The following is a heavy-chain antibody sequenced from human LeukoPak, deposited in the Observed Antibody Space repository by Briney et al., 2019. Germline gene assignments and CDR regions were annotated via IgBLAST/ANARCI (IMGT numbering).Heavy chain of an antibody. Sequence: GGSLTLSCAPCVFPFCRYWMRCPPHSTGGGVEWVANIKQDGSEKYYVDSVKGRFTISRDNAKNSLFLQMNNLRAEDTAVYYCATHSGWRFDYWGQGTLVTVSS. J-gene: IGHJ4*02. CDR3: ATHSGWRFDY. CDR1: VFPFCRYW. V-gene: IGHV3-7*03. D-gene: IGHD6-19*01. CDR2: IKQDGSEK.